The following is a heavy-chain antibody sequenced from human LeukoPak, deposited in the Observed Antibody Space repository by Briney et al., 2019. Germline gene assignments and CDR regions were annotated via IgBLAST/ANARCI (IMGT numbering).Heavy chain of an antibody. Sequence: GGSLRLSCAASGFTFSMSWMTWVRQAPGKGLEWVASINGHGSEIHYVDSVKGRFTISRDNANDSLYLQMNSLTAEDTAVYYCARGSSSGWPDYLDHWGRGTPVTVSS. D-gene: IGHD6-19*01. CDR2: INGHGSEI. CDR3: ARGSSSGWPDYLDH. CDR1: GFTFSMSW. J-gene: IGHJ4*01. V-gene: IGHV3-7*01.